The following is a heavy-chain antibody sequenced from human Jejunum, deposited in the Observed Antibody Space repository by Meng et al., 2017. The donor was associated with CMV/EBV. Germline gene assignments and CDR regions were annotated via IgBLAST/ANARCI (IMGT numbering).Heavy chain of an antibody. CDR2: ISCNSYSL. J-gene: IGHJ6*02. CDR1: GFRFDDHA. D-gene: IGHD3-10*02. CDR3: VKDVGVRYFFYDMDV. Sequence: GFRFDDHAMNWVRQVPGKGLEWVSFISCNSYSLVYADSVKGRFTISRDNAKSSLYLQMNSLRLEDTALYYCVKDVGVRYFFYDMDVWGQGTTVTVSS. V-gene: IGHV3-9*01.